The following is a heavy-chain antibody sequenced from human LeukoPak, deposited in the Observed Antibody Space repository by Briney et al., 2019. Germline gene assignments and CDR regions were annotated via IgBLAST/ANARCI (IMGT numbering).Heavy chain of an antibody. CDR2: ISNGKT. J-gene: IGHJ5*02. CDR1: GFPFSSHA. Sequence: GRSLRLSSAASGFPFSSHAISWVRPPSGNWMEWVAAISNGKTYYADSVRGRFAISRDDSTNTVYLHMNSLRDEDTALYHCVREAGYCAPVCVKTNWFDPWGQGTLVTVSS. D-gene: IGHD2-15*01. V-gene: IGHV3-23*01. CDR3: VREAGYCAPVCVKTNWFDP.